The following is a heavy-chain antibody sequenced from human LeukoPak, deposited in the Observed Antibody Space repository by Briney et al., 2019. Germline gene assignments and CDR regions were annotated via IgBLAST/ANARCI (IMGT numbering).Heavy chain of an antibody. CDR1: GFTFSSYA. CDR3: AKRGPGSPQSGKYYFDY. Sequence: GGSLRLSCAASGFTFSSYAMSWVRQAPGKGLEWVSAISGSAATTFYADSVKGRFTISRDNSKNTLYLQMNSLRAEDTAVYYCAKRGPGSPQSGKYYFDYWGQGTLVTVSS. V-gene: IGHV3-23*01. CDR2: ISGSAATT. D-gene: IGHD3-10*01. J-gene: IGHJ4*02.